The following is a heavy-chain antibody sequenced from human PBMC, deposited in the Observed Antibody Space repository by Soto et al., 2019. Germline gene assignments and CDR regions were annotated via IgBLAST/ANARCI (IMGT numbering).Heavy chain of an antibody. CDR2: ISASGGST. D-gene: IGHD6-13*01. V-gene: IGHV3-23*01. CDR1: AFTFSSYA. Sequence: EVPLLESGGGLVQPGGSLRLSCAASAFTFSSYAMSWVRQAPGKGLEWVSAISASGGSTYYADSVKGRFTISRDNSKNTVSLQMNSLRAEDAAVYYCAKKGSSSWYGYDFALWGRGALVTVSS. J-gene: IGHJ2*01. CDR3: AKKGSSSWYGYDFAL.